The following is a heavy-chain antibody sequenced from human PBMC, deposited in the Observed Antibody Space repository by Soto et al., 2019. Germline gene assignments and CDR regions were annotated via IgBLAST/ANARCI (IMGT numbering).Heavy chain of an antibody. J-gene: IGHJ4*02. CDR1: GGTFSSYA. CDR3: ARGSGSSCSSTSCYVGWHY. D-gene: IGHD2-2*01. Sequence: QVQLVQSGAEVKKPGSSVKVSCKASGGTFSSYAISWVRQAPGQGLEWMGGIIPIFGTANYAQKFQGRVTITADESTSTAYMELSSLRSEDTAGYYCARGSGSSCSSTSCYVGWHYWGQGTLVTVSS. CDR2: IIPIFGTA. V-gene: IGHV1-69*01.